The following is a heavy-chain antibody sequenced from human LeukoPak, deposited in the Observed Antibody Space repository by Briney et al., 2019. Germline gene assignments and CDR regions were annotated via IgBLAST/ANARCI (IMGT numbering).Heavy chain of an antibody. CDR3: ARGRLRGGYCSSTSCSVSFDY. D-gene: IGHD2-2*01. V-gene: IGHV4-39*07. CDR2: RYYSGST. J-gene: IGHJ4*02. Sequence: PSETLSLTCTVSGGSISSSSYYWGWIRQPPGKGLEWIGNRYYSGSTNYNPSLKSRVTISVDTSKNQFSLKLSSVTAADTAVYYCARGRLRGGYCSSTSCSVSFDYWGQGTLVTVSS. CDR1: GGSISSSSYY.